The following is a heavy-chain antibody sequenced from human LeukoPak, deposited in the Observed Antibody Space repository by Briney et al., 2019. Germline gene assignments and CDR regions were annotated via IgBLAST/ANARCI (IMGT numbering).Heavy chain of an antibody. CDR2: ISHVGGT. Sequence: GGSLRLSCAASGFTFSSYSMNWVRQAPEKGLEWVSTISHVGGTYYADSVRGRFTISRDDSKNMVYLQMDSLRAEDTAVYYCAKVPGYSFGYNYYGMDVWGQGTTVTVSS. V-gene: IGHV3-23*01. D-gene: IGHD5-18*01. J-gene: IGHJ6*02. CDR1: GFTFSSYS. CDR3: AKVPGYSFGYNYYGMDV.